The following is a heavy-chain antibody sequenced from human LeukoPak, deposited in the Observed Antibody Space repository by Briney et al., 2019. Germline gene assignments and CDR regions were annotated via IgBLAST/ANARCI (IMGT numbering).Heavy chain of an antibody. J-gene: IGHJ4*02. CDR3: ARDQYDSSGYYPLFDY. Sequence: SVKVSCKASGGTFSSYAISWVRQAPGQGLEWMGGIIPIFGTANYAQKFQGRVTITADGSTSTAYMELSSLRSEDTAVYYCARDQYDSSGYYPLFDYWGQGTLVTVSS. V-gene: IGHV1-69*13. CDR2: IIPIFGTA. CDR1: GGTFSSYA. D-gene: IGHD3-22*01.